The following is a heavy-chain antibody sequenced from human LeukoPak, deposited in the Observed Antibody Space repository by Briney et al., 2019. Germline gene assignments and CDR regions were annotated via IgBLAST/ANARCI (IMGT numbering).Heavy chain of an antibody. V-gene: IGHV4-31*03. CDR3: ARVGVVPAARGRRAFDI. Sequence: SETLSLTCTVSGGSISSGGYYWSWIRQHPGKGLEWIGYIYYSGSTYYNPSLKSRVTISVDTSKNQFSLKLSSVTAADTAVYYCARVGVVPAARGRRAFDIWGQGTMVTVSS. J-gene: IGHJ3*02. D-gene: IGHD2-2*01. CDR1: GGSISSGGYY. CDR2: IYYSGST.